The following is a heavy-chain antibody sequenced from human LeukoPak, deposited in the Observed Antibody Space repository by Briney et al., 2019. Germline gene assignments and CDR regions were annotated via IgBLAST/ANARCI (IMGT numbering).Heavy chain of an antibody. D-gene: IGHD1-1*01. CDR2: IYYSGST. V-gene: IGHV4-59*01. CDR3: ARGTGTTYYYYYIDI. CDR1: GGSISSYY. J-gene: IGHJ6*03. Sequence: SETLSLTCTVSGGSISSYYWSWIRQPPGKGLKWIGYIYYSGSTNYNPSLKSRVTISVDTSKNQFSLKLSSVTAADTAVYYCARGTGTTYYYYYIDIWGKGTTVTFSS.